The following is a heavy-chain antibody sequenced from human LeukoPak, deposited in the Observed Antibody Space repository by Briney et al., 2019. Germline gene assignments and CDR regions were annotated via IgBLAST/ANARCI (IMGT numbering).Heavy chain of an antibody. CDR2: IYYSGST. Sequence: SETLSLTCTVSGGSISSSSYYWGWIRQPPGKGLEWIGNIYYSGSTYYNPSLKSRVTISVDTSKNQFSLKLSSVTAADTAVYYCARGGDIVVVPAARNWFDPWGQGTLVTVSS. V-gene: IGHV4-39*07. D-gene: IGHD2-2*01. CDR3: ARGGDIVVVPAARNWFDP. J-gene: IGHJ5*02. CDR1: GGSISSSSYY.